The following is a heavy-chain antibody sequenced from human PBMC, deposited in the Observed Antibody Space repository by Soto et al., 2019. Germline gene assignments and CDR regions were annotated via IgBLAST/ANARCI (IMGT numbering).Heavy chain of an antibody. V-gene: IGHV1-69*02. CDR1: GGTFSSYT. D-gene: IGHD3-9*01. Sequence: QVQLVQSGAEVKKPGSSVKVSCKASGGTFSSYTISWVRQAPGQGLEWMGRIIPILGIANYAQKFQGRVTITAEKSTRTAYLELSSLRSEDTAVYYCARGSQTTIYRLVPEDLYNWFDPWGQGTLVTVSS. CDR3: ARGSQTTIYRLVPEDLYNWFDP. CDR2: IIPILGIA. J-gene: IGHJ5*02.